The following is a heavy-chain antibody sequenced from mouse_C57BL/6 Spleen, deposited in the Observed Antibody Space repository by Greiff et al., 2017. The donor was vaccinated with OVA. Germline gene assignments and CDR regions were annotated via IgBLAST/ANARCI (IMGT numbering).Heavy chain of an antibody. J-gene: IGHJ4*01. CDR2: IDPSDSYT. D-gene: IGHD1-1*01. Sequence: QVQLQQPGAELVKPGASVKLSCKASGYTFTSYWMQWVKQRPGQGLEWIGEIDPSDSYTNYNQRFKGKATLTVDTSSSTAYMQLSSLTSEDSAVYYCARSRYSPLVVDYYAMDYWGQGTSVTVSS. CDR1: GYTFTSYW. V-gene: IGHV1-50*01. CDR3: ARSRYSPLVVDYYAMDY.